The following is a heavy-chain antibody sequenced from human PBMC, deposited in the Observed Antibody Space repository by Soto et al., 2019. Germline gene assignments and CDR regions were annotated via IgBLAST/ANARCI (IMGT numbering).Heavy chain of an antibody. CDR3: AKDYYGSGSYAPPYYSDY. CDR2: ISGSGGST. D-gene: IGHD3-10*01. J-gene: IGHJ4*02. CDR1: GFTFSSYA. V-gene: IGHV3-23*01. Sequence: GGSLRLSCAASGFTFSSYAMSWVRQAPGKGLEWVSAISGSGGSTYYADSVKGRFTISRDNSKNTLYLQMNSLRAEDTAVYYCAKDYYGSGSYAPPYYSDYWGQGTLVTVSS.